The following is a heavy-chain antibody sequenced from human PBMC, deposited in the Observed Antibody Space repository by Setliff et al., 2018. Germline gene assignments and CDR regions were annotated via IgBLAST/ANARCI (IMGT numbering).Heavy chain of an antibody. CDR2: IYTSGST. CDR3: AKEHVVISYVSNTHQHYGMDV. J-gene: IGHJ6*02. D-gene: IGHD2-21*01. V-gene: IGHV4-4*07. CDR1: SGSMRNYY. Sequence: KASETLSLTCSVSSGSMRNYYWIWIRQPAGEGLEWIGRIYTSGSTNYNPSLKRRVTISLEMSKNQFSLTLKSVTAADTAVYYCAKEHVVISYVSNTHQHYGMDVWGQGTTVTVSS.